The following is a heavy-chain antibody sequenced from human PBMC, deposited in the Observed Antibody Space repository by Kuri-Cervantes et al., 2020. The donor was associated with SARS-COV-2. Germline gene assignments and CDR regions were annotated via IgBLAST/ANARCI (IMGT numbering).Heavy chain of an antibody. Sequence: ASVKVSCKVSGYTLTELSMHWVRQAPGKGLEWMGGFDPEDGETIYAQKFQGRVTMTEDTSTDTAYMELSSLRSEDTAVYYCARGRKGYCSGGSCSIGAFDIWGQGTMVTVSS. CDR1: GYTLTELS. CDR3: ARGRKGYCSGGSCSIGAFDI. J-gene: IGHJ3*02. V-gene: IGHV1-24*01. CDR2: FDPEDGET. D-gene: IGHD2-15*01.